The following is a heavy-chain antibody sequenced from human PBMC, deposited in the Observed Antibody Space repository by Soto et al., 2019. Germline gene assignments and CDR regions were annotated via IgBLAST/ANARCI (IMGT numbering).Heavy chain of an antibody. CDR2: IWYDGSNK. Sequence: QVQLVESGGGVVQPGRSLRLSCAASGFTFSSYGMHWVRQAPGKGLEWVAVIWYDGSNKYYADSVKGRFTISRDNSKNTLYLQMNSVRAEDMAVYYWARVSGWELRSRYYYGMDVWGRGTTVTVSS. D-gene: IGHD1-26*01. V-gene: IGHV3-33*01. CDR1: GFTFSSYG. J-gene: IGHJ6*02. CDR3: ARVSGWELRSRYYYGMDV.